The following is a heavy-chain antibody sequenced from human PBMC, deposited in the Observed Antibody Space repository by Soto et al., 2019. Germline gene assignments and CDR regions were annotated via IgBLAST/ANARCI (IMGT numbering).Heavy chain of an antibody. CDR3: ARCSLVVVPAPGFDP. J-gene: IGHJ5*02. CDR1: GGSISSGGYY. V-gene: IGHV4-31*03. Sequence: SETLSLPCTVSGGSISSGGYYWSWIRQHPGKGLEWIGYIYYSGTTYYNPSLKSRVTISVDTSKNQFSLKLSSVSAADTALYYCARCSLVVVPAPGFDPWGRETLVTVSS. CDR2: IYYSGTT. D-gene: IGHD2-2*01.